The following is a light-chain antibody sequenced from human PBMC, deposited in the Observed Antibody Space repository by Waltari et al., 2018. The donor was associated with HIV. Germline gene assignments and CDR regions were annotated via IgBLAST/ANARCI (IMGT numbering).Light chain of an antibody. Sequence: EVVMTQSPATLSVSPGESATLPCRASQNIANDLTWNQQKPGQPPRLLIYGASTRATGIPARFSGSGSGTEFTLTISSLQSEDFAVYYCQQYNNWPWTFGQGTKVEIK. J-gene: IGKJ1*01. CDR1: QNIAND. CDR3: QQYNNWPWT. V-gene: IGKV3-15*01. CDR2: GAS.